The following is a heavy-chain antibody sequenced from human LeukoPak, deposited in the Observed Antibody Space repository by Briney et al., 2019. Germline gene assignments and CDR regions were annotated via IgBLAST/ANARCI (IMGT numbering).Heavy chain of an antibody. D-gene: IGHD4-17*01. CDR2: IYSGGST. CDR3: ARVRTTVTTGNYGMDV. CDR1: GFTFSTYA. Sequence: GGSLRLSCAASGFTFSTYAMSWVRQAPGKGLEWVSVIYSGGSTYYADSVKGRFTISRDNSKNTLYLQMNSLRAEDTAVYYCARVRTTVTTGNYGMDVWGQGTTVTVSS. J-gene: IGHJ6*02. V-gene: IGHV3-53*01.